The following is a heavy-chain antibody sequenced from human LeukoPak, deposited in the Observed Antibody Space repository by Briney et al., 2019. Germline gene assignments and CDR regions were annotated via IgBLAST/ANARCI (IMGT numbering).Heavy chain of an antibody. CDR1: GFTFSSYW. D-gene: IGHD6-13*01. CDR2: IKEDGGEI. V-gene: IGHV3-7*01. J-gene: IGHJ4*02. CDR3: ARDLGIAAAGTVGYFDY. Sequence: PGGSLRLSCAASGFTFSSYWMSWVRQTPGKGLEWVANIKEDGGEIYYVDSVRGRFTISRDNAKNSLYLQMNSLGAEDTAVYYCARDLGIAAAGTVGYFDYWGQGILVTVSS.